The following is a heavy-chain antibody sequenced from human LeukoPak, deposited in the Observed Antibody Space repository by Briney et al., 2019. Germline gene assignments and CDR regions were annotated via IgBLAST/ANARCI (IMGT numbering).Heavy chain of an antibody. J-gene: IGHJ6*02. D-gene: IGHD6-19*01. Sequence: GESLKISCKGSGYSFTSYWIGWVRQMPGKGLEWMGTIHPRDSYTNYSPSFQGHVTISTDKSISTAYLQWSSLKASDTAMYYCARRGAVAGYHYYGMDVWGQGTTVTVSS. CDR3: ARRGAVAGYHYYGMDV. CDR2: IHPRDSYT. CDR1: GYSFTSYW. V-gene: IGHV5-10-1*01.